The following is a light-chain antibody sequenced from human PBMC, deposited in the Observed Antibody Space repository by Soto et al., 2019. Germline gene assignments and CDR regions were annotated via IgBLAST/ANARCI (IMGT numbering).Light chain of an antibody. J-gene: IGKJ2*01. CDR1: QSVSRSY. CDR2: GAS. V-gene: IGKV3-20*01. CDR3: QQYGSSPYT. Sequence: EIVLTQSPGTLSLSPGERATLSCRASQSVSRSYLAWYQQKPGQAPRPLIYGASSRATGIPDRFSGSGSGTDFTLTISRLEPEDFEVYYCQQYGSSPYTFGQGTKLEIK.